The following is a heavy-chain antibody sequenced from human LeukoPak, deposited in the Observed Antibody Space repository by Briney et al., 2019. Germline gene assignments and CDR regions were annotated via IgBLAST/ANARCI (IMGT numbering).Heavy chain of an antibody. CDR2: IYYDGST. V-gene: IGHV4-59*01. Sequence: SETLSLTCGVSRGSISSYYWSWIRQSPGKGLEWIGYIYYDGSTNYNPSLKSRATISLDTSKNQFSLRLSSVTAADTAVYYCASLGGSGSWNFGYWGQGALVTVSS. D-gene: IGHD3-10*01. J-gene: IGHJ4*02. CDR3: ASLGGSGSWNFGY. CDR1: RGSISSYY.